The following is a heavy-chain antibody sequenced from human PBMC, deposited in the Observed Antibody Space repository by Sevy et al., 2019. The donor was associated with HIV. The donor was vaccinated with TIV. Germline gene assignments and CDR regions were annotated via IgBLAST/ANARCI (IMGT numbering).Heavy chain of an antibody. CDR3: ARDQGKAVAALDY. J-gene: IGHJ4*02. D-gene: IGHD2-15*01. V-gene: IGHV3-30-3*01. CDR1: GFTFSSYA. Sequence: GGSLRLSCAASGFTFSSYAMHWVRQAPGKALEWVAVISYDGSNKYYADSVKGRFTISRDNSKNTLYLQMNSLRAEDTAVYYCARDQGKAVAALDYWGQGTLVTVSS. CDR2: ISYDGSNK.